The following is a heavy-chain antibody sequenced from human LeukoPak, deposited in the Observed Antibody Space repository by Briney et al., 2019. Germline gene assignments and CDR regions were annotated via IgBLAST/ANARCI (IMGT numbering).Heavy chain of an antibody. CDR3: ARERVVTRPKGCLDY. Sequence: GGSLRLSCAASGFTFSSYWMHWVRQAPGKGLVWVSRINSDGSSTSYADSVKGRFTISRDNSKNTLYLQMHSLRAEDTAVYYCARERVVTRPKGCLDYWGQGTLVTVSS. CDR2: INSDGSST. D-gene: IGHD4-23*01. J-gene: IGHJ4*02. CDR1: GFTFSSYW. V-gene: IGHV3-74*01.